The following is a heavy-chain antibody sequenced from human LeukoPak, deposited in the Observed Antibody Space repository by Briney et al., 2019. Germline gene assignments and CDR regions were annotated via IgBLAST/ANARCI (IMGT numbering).Heavy chain of an antibody. CDR1: GYTFTSYG. J-gene: IGHJ6*02. CDR3: AXXXXXXIFGVVSKHYYYYGMDV. CDR2: ISAYNGNT. D-gene: IGHD3-3*01. V-gene: IGHV1-18*01. Sequence: ASVKVSCKASGYTFTSYGISWVRQAPGQGLEWMGWISAYNGNTNYAQKLQGRVTMTTDTSTSTAYMELRSLRSDDTAVYYVAXXXXXXIFGVVSKHYYYYGMDVWGQGTTVTVSS.